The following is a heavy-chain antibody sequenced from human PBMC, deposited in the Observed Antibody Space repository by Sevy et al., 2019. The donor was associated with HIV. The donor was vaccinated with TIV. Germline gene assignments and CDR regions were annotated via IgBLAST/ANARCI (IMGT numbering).Heavy chain of an antibody. CDR3: AGPPPLLSYESLVFYFDY. D-gene: IGHD1-26*01. Sequence: GGSLRLSCAASGFTFSSYAMHWVRQAPGKGLEWVAVISYDGSNKYYADSVKGRFTISRDNSKNTLYLQMNSLRAEDTAVYYCAGPPPLLSYESLVFYFDYWGQGTLVTVSS. CDR2: ISYDGSNK. CDR1: GFTFSSYA. J-gene: IGHJ4*02. V-gene: IGHV3-30-3*01.